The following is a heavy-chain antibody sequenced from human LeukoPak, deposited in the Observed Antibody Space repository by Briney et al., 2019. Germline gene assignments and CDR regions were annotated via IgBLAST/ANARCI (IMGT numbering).Heavy chain of an antibody. CDR2: ISGSVGST. V-gene: IGHV3-23*01. D-gene: IGHD2-2*02. CDR1: GFTFSSYA. CDR3: AKARSGSSSSCYNY. J-gene: IGHJ4*02. Sequence: GGSLRLSCAASGFTFSSYAMSWVRQAPGKGLEWVSAISGSVGSTYYADSVKGRFTISRDNSNNTLYLQMNSLRAEDTAVYYCAKARSGSSSSCYNYWGQGTLVTVSS.